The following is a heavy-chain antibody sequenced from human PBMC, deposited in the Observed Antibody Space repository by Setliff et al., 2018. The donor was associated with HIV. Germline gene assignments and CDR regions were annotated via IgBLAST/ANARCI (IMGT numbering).Heavy chain of an antibody. J-gene: IGHJ4*02. V-gene: IGHV3-30*02. D-gene: IGHD6-13*01. CDR1: GFTFSTYG. CDR3: GRDVHDAAADN. Sequence: GGSLRLSCAASGFTFSTYGMHWVRQAPGKGLEWVAYIRHHGRDKYYADSVKGRFTVSRDNRQNTVSLQMNSLGVEDTALYCCGRDVHDAAADNWGRGTLVTVS. CDR2: IRHHGRDK.